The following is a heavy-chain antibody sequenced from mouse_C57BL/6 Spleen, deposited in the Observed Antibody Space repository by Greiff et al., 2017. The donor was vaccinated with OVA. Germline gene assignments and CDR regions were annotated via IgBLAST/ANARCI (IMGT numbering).Heavy chain of an antibody. V-gene: IGHV1-52*01. Sequence: QVQLQQPGAELVRPGSSVKLSCKASGYTFTSYWMHWVKQRPIQGLEWIGNIDPSDSATHYNQKFKDKATLTVDKSSSTAYMQLSSLTSEKSAVYYCAREIYYSGSGGYFDYWGQGTTLTVSS. J-gene: IGHJ2*01. CDR2: IDPSDSAT. CDR1: GYTFTSYW. CDR3: AREIYYSGSGGYFDY. D-gene: IGHD1-1*01.